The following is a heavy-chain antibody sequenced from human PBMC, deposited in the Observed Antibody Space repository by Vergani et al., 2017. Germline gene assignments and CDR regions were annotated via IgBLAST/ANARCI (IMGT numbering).Heavy chain of an antibody. CDR1: GYTFTSYG. CDR3: ARAPSALVGATVSPPRD. V-gene: IGHV1-18*01. J-gene: IGHJ4*02. CDR2: ISAYNGNT. Sequence: QVQLVQSGAEVKKPGASVKVSCKASGYTFTSYGISWVRQDPGQGLEWMGWISAYNGNTNYAQKLQGRVTMTTDTSTSTAYMELRSLRSDDTAVYYCARAPSALVGATVSPPRDWGQGTLVTVSS. D-gene: IGHD1-26*01.